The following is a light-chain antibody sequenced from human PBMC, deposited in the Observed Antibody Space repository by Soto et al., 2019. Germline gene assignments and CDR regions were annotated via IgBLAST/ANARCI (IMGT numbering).Light chain of an antibody. CDR2: EVS. Sequence: QSALTQPASVSGSPGQSITISCTGTSSDVGDFDCVSWYQQHPGKAPKLIIYEVSDRPSGVSNRFSGSKSGDTASLTISGLQAEDEADYYCSSYTSSSTLVFGGGTKLTVL. J-gene: IGLJ2*01. V-gene: IGLV2-14*01. CDR1: SSDVGDFDC. CDR3: SSYTSSSTLV.